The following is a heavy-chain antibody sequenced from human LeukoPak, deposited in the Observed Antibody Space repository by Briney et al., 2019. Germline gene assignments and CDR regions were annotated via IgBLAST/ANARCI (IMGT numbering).Heavy chain of an antibody. CDR1: GFTFSSYA. Sequence: GGSLRLSCAASGFTFSSYAVSWVRQAPGKGLEWVSAISGSGGSTYYADSVKGRFTISRDNSKNTLYLQMNSLRAEDTAVYYCAKTHLLLWFGELLGGYFDYWGQGTLVTVSS. CDR2: ISGSGGST. D-gene: IGHD3-10*01. CDR3: AKTHLLLWFGELLGGYFDY. V-gene: IGHV3-23*01. J-gene: IGHJ4*02.